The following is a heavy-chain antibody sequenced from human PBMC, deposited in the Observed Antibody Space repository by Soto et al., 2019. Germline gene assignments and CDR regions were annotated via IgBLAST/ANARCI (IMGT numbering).Heavy chain of an antibody. CDR3: ARSPRSSPYFDY. D-gene: IGHD6-13*01. CDR1: GYTFSNFW. Sequence: GESLKISCQCSGYTFSNFWIGWVRQLPGRGLEWMGIIYPGDQETRYSPSFHGKVTISADKSINTAYLQWNSLEASDTAFYFCARSPRSSPYFDYWGQGALVTVSS. J-gene: IGHJ4*02. V-gene: IGHV5-51*01. CDR2: IYPGDQET.